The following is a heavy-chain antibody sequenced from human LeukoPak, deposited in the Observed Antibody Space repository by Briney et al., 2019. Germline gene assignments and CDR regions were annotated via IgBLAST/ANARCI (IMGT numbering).Heavy chain of an antibody. J-gene: IGHJ4*02. Sequence: ASVKVSCKASGGTFSSYAISWVRQAPGQGLEWMGGIIPIFGTANYAQKFQGRVTIAADESTSTAYMELSSLRSEDTAVYYCARDLGPSITGTKNVYFDYWGQGTLVTVSS. V-gene: IGHV1-69*13. D-gene: IGHD1-20*01. CDR3: ARDLGPSITGTKNVYFDY. CDR1: GGTFSSYA. CDR2: IIPIFGTA.